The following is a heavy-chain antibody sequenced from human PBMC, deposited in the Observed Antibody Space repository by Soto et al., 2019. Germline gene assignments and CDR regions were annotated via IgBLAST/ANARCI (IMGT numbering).Heavy chain of an antibody. V-gene: IGHV3-48*03. CDR2: ISRGGSII. Sequence: RRLCCAASGVTFSNYEMNWFRQAPGKGLEWVSYISRGGSIIYYAHSFKCRFTISRDNVKSSLNLQMNSLRAEDTSVYYCARDGGYLYAMSTRLYYLDXWGQGTLVTVSX. D-gene: IGHD2-8*01. J-gene: IGHJ4*02. CDR3: ARDGGYLYAMSTRLYYLDX. CDR1: GVTFSNYE.